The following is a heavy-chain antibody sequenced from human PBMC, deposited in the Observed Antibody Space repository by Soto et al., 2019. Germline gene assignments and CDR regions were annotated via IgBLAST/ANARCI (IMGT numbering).Heavy chain of an antibody. V-gene: IGHV3-74*01. J-gene: IGHJ3*02. CDR2: INSGGGTT. D-gene: IGHD3-22*01. Sequence: EVQLVESGGGLVQPGGSLRLSCAASGFTFSSYWMHWVRQAPGKGLVWVSRINSGGGTTSYADSVKGRLTISRDNAKNTLYLQMNSLRAEDTAVYYCAGDSSGYSYDAFDIWGQGTMVTVSS. CDR1: GFTFSSYW. CDR3: AGDSSGYSYDAFDI.